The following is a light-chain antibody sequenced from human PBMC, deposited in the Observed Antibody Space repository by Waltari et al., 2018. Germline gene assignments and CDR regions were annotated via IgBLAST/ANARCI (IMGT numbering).Light chain of an antibody. J-gene: IGKJ2*01. V-gene: IGKV2-28*01. Sequence: DIVMTQSPLSLPVTPGESASISCRSNQSLLHRNGDYYLEWYVQKAGQSPQLLIYKGSNRASGVPDRISVSGSGTDFALKISRVEAEDIGLYYCMQSLQIPYTFGQGIRLEIK. CDR1: QSLLHRNGDYY. CDR3: MQSLQIPYT. CDR2: KGS.